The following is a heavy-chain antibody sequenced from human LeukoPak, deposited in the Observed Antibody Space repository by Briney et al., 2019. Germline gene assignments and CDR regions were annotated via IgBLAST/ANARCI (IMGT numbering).Heavy chain of an antibody. Sequence: GESLKISCKVSGYSFPNYWIGWVRQMPGKGLEWMGIIFPGDSETRYSPSFQGQVTISADTSISTAYLQWSTLKASDTAIYYCAKTYSSSWLHYFDYWGQGTLVTVSS. CDR1: GYSFPNYW. V-gene: IGHV5-51*01. D-gene: IGHD6-13*01. J-gene: IGHJ4*02. CDR3: AKTYSSSWLHYFDY. CDR2: IFPGDSET.